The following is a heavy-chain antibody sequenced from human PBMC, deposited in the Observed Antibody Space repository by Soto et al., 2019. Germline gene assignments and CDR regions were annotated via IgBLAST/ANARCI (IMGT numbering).Heavy chain of an antibody. V-gene: IGHV4-34*01. Sequence: QVQLQQWGAGLLKPSETLSLTCAVYGGSFSGYYWSWIRQPPGKGLEWIGEINHSGSTNYNPSLKSRDAISVDTSQNQFSLKLSSVTAADTAVYYCARGGNQIGHGDIAAAGPSAYYYYGMDVWGQGTTVTVSS. CDR3: ARGGNQIGHGDIAAAGPSAYYYYGMDV. J-gene: IGHJ6*02. CDR2: INHSGST. CDR1: GGSFSGYY. D-gene: IGHD6-13*01.